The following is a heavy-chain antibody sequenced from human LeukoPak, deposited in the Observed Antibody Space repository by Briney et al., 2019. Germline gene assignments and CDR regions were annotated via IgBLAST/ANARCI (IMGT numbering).Heavy chain of an antibody. D-gene: IGHD5-18*01. CDR2: IYSGGST. CDR3: AREAGSGYSYGFDH. J-gene: IGHJ4*02. CDR1: GFTVSSNY. V-gene: IGHV3-66*01. Sequence: GGSLRLSCAASGFTVSSNYMSWVRQAPGKGLEWVSVIYSGGSTYYADSVKGRFTISRDNSKNTLYLQMNSLRAEDTAVYYCAREAGSGYSYGFDHWGQGTLVTVSS.